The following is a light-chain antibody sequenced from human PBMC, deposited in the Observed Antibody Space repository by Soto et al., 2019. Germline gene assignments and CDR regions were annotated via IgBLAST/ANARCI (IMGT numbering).Light chain of an antibody. CDR2: DVT. V-gene: IGLV2-14*03. CDR3: GSYTSSSTLV. J-gene: IGLJ2*01. Sequence: QSALTQPASVSGSPGQSVTISCTGTSSDVGRYNYVSWYQQHPGKAPKLIINDVTNRPSGVSDRFSGSKSGNTASLSISGLQPEDEADYYCGSYTSSSTLVFGGGTQLTVL. CDR1: SSDVGRYNY.